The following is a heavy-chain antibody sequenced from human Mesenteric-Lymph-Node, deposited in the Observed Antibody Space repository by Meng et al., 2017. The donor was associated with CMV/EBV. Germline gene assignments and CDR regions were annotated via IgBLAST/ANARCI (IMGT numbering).Heavy chain of an antibody. CDR3: ARAGYCTNGVCPRAFNY. V-gene: IGHV2-26*01. J-gene: IGHJ4*02. CDR1: GFSLSNARMG. Sequence: SGPTLVKLTETLTLTCTVSGFSLSNARMGVSWIRQPPGKALEWLAHIFSNDEKSYSTSLKSRLTISKDTSKSQVVLTMTNMDPVDTATYYCARAGYCTNGVCPRAFNYWGQGTLVTVSS. CDR2: IFSNDEK. D-gene: IGHD2-8*01.